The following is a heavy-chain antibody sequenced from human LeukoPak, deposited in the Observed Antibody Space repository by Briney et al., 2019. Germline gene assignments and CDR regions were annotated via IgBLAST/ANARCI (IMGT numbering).Heavy chain of an antibody. V-gene: IGHV4-34*01. CDR1: GGSFSGYY. CDR2: INHSGST. Sequence: DPSETLSLTCAVYGGSFSGYYWSWIRQPPGKGLEWIGEINHSGSTNYSPSLKSRVTISVDTSKNQFSLKLSSVTAVDTAVYYCARGRRITMVRGVMRDPPNRAFDIWGQGTMVTVSS. D-gene: IGHD3-10*01. J-gene: IGHJ3*02. CDR3: ARGRRITMVRGVMRDPPNRAFDI.